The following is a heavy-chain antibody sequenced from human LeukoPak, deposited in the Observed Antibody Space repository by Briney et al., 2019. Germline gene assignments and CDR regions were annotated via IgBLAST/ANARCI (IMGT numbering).Heavy chain of an antibody. D-gene: IGHD2-2*02. V-gene: IGHV3-7*03. CDR2: IKQDGSEK. J-gene: IGHJ5*02. Sequence: GGSLXLSXAASGFTFSSYWMSWVRQAPGKGLEWVANIKQDGSEKYYVDSVKGRFTISRDNAKNSVYLQMNSLRSEDTAFYHCARDRCSSTSCYNTPNWSDPWGQGTLVTVSS. CDR3: ARDRCSSTSCYNTPNWSDP. CDR1: GFTFSSYW.